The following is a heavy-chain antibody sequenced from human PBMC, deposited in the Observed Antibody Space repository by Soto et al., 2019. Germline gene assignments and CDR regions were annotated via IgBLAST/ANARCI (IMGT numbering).Heavy chain of an antibody. CDR2: ISGSGGST. J-gene: IGHJ6*02. CDR3: AKLFCSSTSCYYYYYGMDV. Sequence: PGGSLRLSCAASGVTFSSYAMSWVRQAPGKGLEWVSAISGSGGSTYYADSVKGRFTISRDNSKNTLYLQMNSLRAEDTAVYYCAKLFCSSTSCYYYYYGMDVWGQGTTVTVSS. D-gene: IGHD2-2*01. CDR1: GVTFSSYA. V-gene: IGHV3-23*01.